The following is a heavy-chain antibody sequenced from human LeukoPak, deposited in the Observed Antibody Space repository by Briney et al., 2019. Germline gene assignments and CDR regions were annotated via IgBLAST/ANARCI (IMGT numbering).Heavy chain of an antibody. Sequence: GGSLRLSCTVSGFTVSSNSMSWVRQAPGKGLEWVSFIYSDNTHYSDSVKGRFTISRDNSKNTLYLQMNSLRAEDTAVYYCARGEYGSGNYHIDYWGQGTLVTVSS. CDR3: ARGEYGSGNYHIDY. V-gene: IGHV3-53*01. CDR2: IYSDNT. CDR1: GFTVSSNS. D-gene: IGHD3-10*01. J-gene: IGHJ4*02.